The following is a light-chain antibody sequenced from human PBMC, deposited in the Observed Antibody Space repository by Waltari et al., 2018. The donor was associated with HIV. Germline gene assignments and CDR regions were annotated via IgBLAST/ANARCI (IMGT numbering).Light chain of an antibody. V-gene: IGKV4-1*01. J-gene: IGKJ4*01. CDR2: WAS. Sequence: DIVMTQSPNSLAVSLGARATITCRSSRTILFSPDNRNCLAWYQQKPGQSPKLLIYWASTRASGVPDRFSGSGSGTNFSLTISTLQTDDVALYYCQQYYSLGPTFGGGTKVEIK. CDR1: RTILFSPDNRNC. CDR3: QQYYSLGPT.